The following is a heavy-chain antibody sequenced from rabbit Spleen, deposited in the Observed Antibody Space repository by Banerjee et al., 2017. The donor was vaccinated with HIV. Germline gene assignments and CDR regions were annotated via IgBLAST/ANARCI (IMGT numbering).Heavy chain of an antibody. CDR1: GFSFSSSNY. CDR3: ARGSGVNDAFHP. CDR2: IDTGSDSK. D-gene: IGHD1-1*01. J-gene: IGHJ2*01. V-gene: IGHV1S40*01. Sequence: QSLEESGGDLVKPGASLTLTCTASGFSFSSSNYMCWVRQAPGKGPEWIACIDTGSDSKYYASWVNGRFTISKTSSTTVTLQMTSLTVADTATYFCARGSGVNDAFHPWGPGTLVTVS.